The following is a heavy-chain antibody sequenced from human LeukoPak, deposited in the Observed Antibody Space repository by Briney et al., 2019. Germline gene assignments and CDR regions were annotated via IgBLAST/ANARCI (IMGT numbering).Heavy chain of an antibody. J-gene: IGHJ4*02. CDR2: INHSGST. Sequence: SETLSLTCAVYGGSFSGYYWSWIRQPPGKGLEWIGEINHSGSTNYNPSLKSRVTISVDTSKNQFSLKLSSVTAADTAVYYCAREWELLPGLDYWGQGTLVTVSS. CDR3: AREWELLPGLDY. CDR1: GGSFSGYY. V-gene: IGHV4-34*01. D-gene: IGHD1-26*01.